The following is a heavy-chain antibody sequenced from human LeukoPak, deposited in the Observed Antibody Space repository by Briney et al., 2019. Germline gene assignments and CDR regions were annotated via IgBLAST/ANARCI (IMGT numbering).Heavy chain of an antibody. D-gene: IGHD3-22*01. Sequence: PGGSLRLSCAASGFTVSSNCMSWVRRAPGKGLEWVSVIYSGGSTYYADSVKGRFTISRDNSKNTLYLQMNSLRAEDTAVYYCARDPYYYDSSGYSTYWGQGTLVTVSS. CDR1: GFTVSSNC. CDR3: ARDPYYYDSSGYSTY. J-gene: IGHJ4*02. V-gene: IGHV3-66*01. CDR2: IYSGGST.